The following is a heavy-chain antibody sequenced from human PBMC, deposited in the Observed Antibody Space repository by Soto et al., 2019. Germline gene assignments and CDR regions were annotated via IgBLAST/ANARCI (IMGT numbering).Heavy chain of an antibody. CDR2: ISSSSSTI. CDR1: GFTFSSYS. V-gene: IGHV3-48*01. CDR3: ARHSTSGFDY. D-gene: IGHD2-2*01. J-gene: IGHJ4*02. Sequence: GGSLRLSCAASGFTFSSYSMNWVRQAPGKGLEWVSYISSSSSTIYYADSVKGRFTISIDNAKNSLYLQMNSLRAEDTAVYYCARHSTSGFDYWGQGTLVTVSS.